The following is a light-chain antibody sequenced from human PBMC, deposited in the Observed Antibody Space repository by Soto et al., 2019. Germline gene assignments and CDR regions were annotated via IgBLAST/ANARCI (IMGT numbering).Light chain of an antibody. J-gene: IGKJ4*01. V-gene: IGKV3-20*01. Sequence: EIVLTQSPDTLSLSPGERATLSCRASQSVRSNYLAWYQQKPGQAPRFLIYDASSRATGIPDRFSGSGSGTDFTLTISRLEPEDFAVCYCQQYGSSPLTFGGGTKVDIK. CDR1: QSVRSNY. CDR2: DAS. CDR3: QQYGSSPLT.